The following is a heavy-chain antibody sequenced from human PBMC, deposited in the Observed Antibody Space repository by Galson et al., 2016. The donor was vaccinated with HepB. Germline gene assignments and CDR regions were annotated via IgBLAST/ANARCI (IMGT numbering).Heavy chain of an antibody. V-gene: IGHV5-51*01. D-gene: IGHD4-11*01. J-gene: IGHJ4*02. CDR3: ARRPPVTGRSGHYFDS. Sequence: QSGAEVKKPGESLKISCKGSGYSFSSYWIGCVRQMPGKGLEWMGIISPGDSDTRYSASFQGQVTISVDKAINTAYMQWSSLKASDSGIYYCARRPPVTGRSGHYFDSWGQGTLVTVSS. CDR2: ISPGDSDT. CDR1: GYSFSSYW.